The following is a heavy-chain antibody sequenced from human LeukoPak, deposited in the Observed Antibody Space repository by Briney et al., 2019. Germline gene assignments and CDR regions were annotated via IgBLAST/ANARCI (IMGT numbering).Heavy chain of an antibody. Sequence: ASVKVSCKASGYTFTGYYMHWVRQAPGQGLEWMGWINPNSGGTNYAQKFQGRVTMTRDTSISTAYMELSRLRSDDTAVCYCARAGQWLVLYYFDYWGQGTPVTVSS. D-gene: IGHD6-19*01. CDR2: INPNSGGT. V-gene: IGHV1-2*02. CDR3: ARAGQWLVLYYFDY. J-gene: IGHJ4*02. CDR1: GYTFTGYY.